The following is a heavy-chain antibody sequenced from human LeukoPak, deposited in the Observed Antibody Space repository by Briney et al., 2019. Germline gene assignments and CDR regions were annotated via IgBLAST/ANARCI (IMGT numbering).Heavy chain of an antibody. Sequence: SETLSLTCTVSGGSISSSSFSWGWIRQPPGKGLEWIGNIYYSGSTYYNPSLKTRVTISVDTSKNQFSLKLSSVTAADTAVYYCARGGYTSGWSFDYWGQGTLVTVSS. D-gene: IGHD6-19*01. CDR3: ARGGYTSGWSFDY. J-gene: IGHJ4*02. V-gene: IGHV4-39*07. CDR1: GGSISSSSFS. CDR2: IYYSGST.